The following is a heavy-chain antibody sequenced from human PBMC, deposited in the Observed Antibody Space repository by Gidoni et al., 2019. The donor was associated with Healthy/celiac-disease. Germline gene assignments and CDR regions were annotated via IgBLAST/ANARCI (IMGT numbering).Heavy chain of an antibody. Sequence: EVQLVESGGGLVQPGGSPRPSCAASGSTVSSNSMSWVRQAPGKGLGWVSVIYSGGSTYYADSVKGRFTISRDNSKNTLYLQMNSLRAEDTTVYYCARGLDLRPYYFDYWGQGTLVTVSS. CDR2: IYSGGST. CDR3: ARGLDLRPYYFDY. V-gene: IGHV3-66*02. J-gene: IGHJ4*02. CDR1: GSTVSSNS. D-gene: IGHD3-9*01.